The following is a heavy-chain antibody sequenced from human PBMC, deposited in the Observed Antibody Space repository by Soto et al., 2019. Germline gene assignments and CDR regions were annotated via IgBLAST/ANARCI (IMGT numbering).Heavy chain of an antibody. D-gene: IGHD3-9*01. Sequence: QVQLQESGPGLVKPSETLSLTCTVSGGSISSYYWSWIRRPPGKGLEWIGYIYYTGSTNYNPSLKSRATISVDTSKNQFALKLSSVTAADTAVYYCARHVLRYFDWRGWFDPWGQGTLFTVSS. V-gene: IGHV4-59*08. CDR2: IYYTGST. J-gene: IGHJ5*02. CDR3: ARHVLRYFDWRGWFDP. CDR1: GGSISSYY.